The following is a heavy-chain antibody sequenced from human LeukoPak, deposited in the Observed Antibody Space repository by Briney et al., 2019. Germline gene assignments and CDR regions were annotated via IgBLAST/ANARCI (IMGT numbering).Heavy chain of an antibody. Sequence: GGSLRLSCAASGITFSSYSMNWVRQAPGKGLEWISYISSSSSTIYYADSVKGRFTISRDNAKNSLYLQMNSLRAEDTAIYYCAKFGNSGSYYFDYWGQGTLVTVSS. CDR2: ISSSSSTI. J-gene: IGHJ4*02. V-gene: IGHV3-48*04. CDR3: AKFGNSGSYYFDY. CDR1: GITFSSYS. D-gene: IGHD1-26*01.